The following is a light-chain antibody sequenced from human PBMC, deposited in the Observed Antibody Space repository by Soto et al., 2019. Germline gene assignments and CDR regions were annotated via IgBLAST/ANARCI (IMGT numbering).Light chain of an antibody. Sequence: QSVLTQPPSASGTPGQRVSISCSGSSSNIGSNTVNWYQQVPGAAPKLLIYSNNQRPSGVPDRFSASKSATSASVAISGLQSEDEADYYCASWDDSLNGVVFGGGNKVTVL. V-gene: IGLV1-44*01. CDR3: ASWDDSLNGVV. CDR1: SSNIGSNT. J-gene: IGLJ3*02. CDR2: SNN.